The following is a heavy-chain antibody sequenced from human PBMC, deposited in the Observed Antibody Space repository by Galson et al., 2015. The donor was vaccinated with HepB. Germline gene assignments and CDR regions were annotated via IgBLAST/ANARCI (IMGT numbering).Heavy chain of an antibody. D-gene: IGHD6-13*01. Sequence: SLRLSCAASGFTFSSYAMHWVRQAPGKGLEWVAVISYDGSDKYYADSVKGRFTISRDNSKNTLYLQMNSLRAEDTAVYYCARIAAAGIENSDYWGQGTLVTVSS. V-gene: IGHV3-30*04. CDR2: ISYDGSDK. J-gene: IGHJ4*02. CDR3: ARIAAAGIENSDY. CDR1: GFTFSSYA.